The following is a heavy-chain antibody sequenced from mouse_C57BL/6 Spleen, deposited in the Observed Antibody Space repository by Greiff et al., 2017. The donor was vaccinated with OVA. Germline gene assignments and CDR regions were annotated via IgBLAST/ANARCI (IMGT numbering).Heavy chain of an antibody. V-gene: IGHV5-6*02. D-gene: IGHD2-4*01. J-gene: IGHJ4*01. CDR2: ISSGGSYT. Sequence: EVKLEESGGDLVKPGGSLKLSCAASGFTFSSYGMYWVRQTPDKRLEWVATISSGGSYTYYTDSVKGRFTISRDNAKNTRYLQMSSLKSEDTAIYYCARDDDDSYAIDYWGQGTSVTVSS. CDR3: ARDDDDSYAIDY. CDR1: GFTFSSYG.